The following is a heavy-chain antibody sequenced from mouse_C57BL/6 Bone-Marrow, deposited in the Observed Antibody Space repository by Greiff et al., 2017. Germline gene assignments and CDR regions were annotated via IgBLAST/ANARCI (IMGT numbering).Heavy chain of an antibody. J-gene: IGHJ3*01. D-gene: IGHD2-12*01. V-gene: IGHV5-9-1*02. CDR1: GFTFSSYA. CDR2: ISSGGDYI. Sequence: EVKLMESGEGLVKPGGSLKLSCAASGFTFSSYAMSWVRQTPEKRLEWVAYISSGGDYIYYADTVKGRFTISRDNARNTLYLQMSSLKSEDTAMYYCTREDHYRFAYWGQGTLVTVSA. CDR3: TREDHYRFAY.